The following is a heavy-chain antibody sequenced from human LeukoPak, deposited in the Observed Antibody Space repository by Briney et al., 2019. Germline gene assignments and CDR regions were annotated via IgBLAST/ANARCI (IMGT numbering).Heavy chain of an antibody. V-gene: IGHV4-61*01. J-gene: IGHJ4*02. D-gene: IGHD3-10*01. CDR2: IFYSGST. CDR1: GGSVSSGSCY. Sequence: SETLSLTCTVSGGSVSSGSCYWSWIRQPPGKGLEWIGYIFYSGSTNYNPSLKSRVTISLDTSKNQFSLKLTSLTAADTAVYYCARAFHGAPSYFDSWGQGNLVTVSS. CDR3: ARAFHGAPSYFDS.